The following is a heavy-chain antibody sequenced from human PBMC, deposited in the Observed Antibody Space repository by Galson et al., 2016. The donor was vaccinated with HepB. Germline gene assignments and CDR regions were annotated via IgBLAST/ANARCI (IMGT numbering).Heavy chain of an antibody. CDR2: INTDTGDT. D-gene: IGHD2-15*01. Sequence: SVKVSCKASGYTFISSPISWVRQAPGQGLEWMGWINTDTGDTVSAQKLQGRVTMTTDTSTDTAYMELTSLRSDDTAVYYCARSGHCSGGACYNSYGMDVWGQGNPGHRLL. CDR1: GYTFISSP. J-gene: IGHJ6*02. V-gene: IGHV1-18*04. CDR3: ARSGHCSGGACYNSYGMDV.